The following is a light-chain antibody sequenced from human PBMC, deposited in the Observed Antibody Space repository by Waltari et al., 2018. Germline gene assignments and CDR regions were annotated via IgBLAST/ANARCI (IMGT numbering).Light chain of an antibody. CDR3: QQFATSPLT. V-gene: IGKV3-20*01. CDR2: GAS. CDR1: QSVTTTF. Sequence: EIELTQFPGTLSLSPGEKATLSCRTSQSVTTTFLAWYRQKPGQAPRLLIYGASSRATGIPDRFSGSGSGTEFTLTISRLDPEDFGVYYCQQFATSPLTFGGGTKLETK. J-gene: IGKJ4*01.